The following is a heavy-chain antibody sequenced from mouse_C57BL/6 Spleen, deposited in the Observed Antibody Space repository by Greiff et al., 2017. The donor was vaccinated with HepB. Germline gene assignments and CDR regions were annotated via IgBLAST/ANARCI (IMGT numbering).Heavy chain of an antibody. CDR1: GFTFSDYG. J-gene: IGHJ1*03. CDR2: ISSGSSTI. V-gene: IGHV5-17*01. Sequence: EVMLVESGGGLVKPGGSLKLSCAASGFTFSDYGMHWVRQAPEKGLEWVAYISSGSSTIYYADTVKGRFTISRDNAKNTLFLQMTSLRSEDTAMYYCARGGSSPLWYFDVWGTGTTVTVSS. CDR3: ARGGSSPLWYFDV. D-gene: IGHD1-1*01.